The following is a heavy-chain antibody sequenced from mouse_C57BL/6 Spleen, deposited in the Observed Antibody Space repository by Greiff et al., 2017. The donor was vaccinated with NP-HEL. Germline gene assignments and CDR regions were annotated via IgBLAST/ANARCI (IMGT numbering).Heavy chain of an antibody. V-gene: IGHV1-52*01. CDR3: ARGGNGWYFDV. Sequence: VQLQQPGAELVRPGSSVKLSCKASGYTFTSYWMHWVKQRPIQGLEWIGNIDPSDSETHYNQKFKDKATLTVDKSSSTAYMQLSSLTSEDSAVYYCARGGNGWYFDVWGTGTTVTVSS. CDR2: IDPSDSET. CDR1: GYTFTSYW. D-gene: IGHD2-1*01. J-gene: IGHJ1*03.